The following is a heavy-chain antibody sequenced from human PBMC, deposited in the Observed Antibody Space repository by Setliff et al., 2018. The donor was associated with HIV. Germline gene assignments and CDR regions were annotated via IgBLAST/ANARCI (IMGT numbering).Heavy chain of an antibody. J-gene: IGHJ3*02. V-gene: IGHV3-11*04. D-gene: IGHD2-15*01. CDR1: GFIFSDYY. Sequence: GGSLRLSCAASGFIFSDYYMSWIRQGPEKGLEWIAYISHRGSVIHYADSVKGRFTVSRDNSKNSLYLQMSSLRDEDTAVYYCARDFRIIVPDVFDIWGRGTMVTV. CDR3: ARDFRIIVPDVFDI. CDR2: ISHRGSVI.